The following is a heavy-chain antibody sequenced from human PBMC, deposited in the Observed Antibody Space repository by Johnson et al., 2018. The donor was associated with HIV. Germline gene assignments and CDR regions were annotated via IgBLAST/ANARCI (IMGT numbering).Heavy chain of an antibody. CDR2: ISYDGSNK. CDR1: GFTFDDYA. V-gene: IGHV3-30-3*01. CDR3: ARDPVLGDPDAFDI. D-gene: IGHD2-21*02. Sequence: VQLVESGGGLVQPGRSLKLSCAASGFTFDDYAMHWVRQAPGKGLEWVAVISYDGSNKYYADSVKGRFTISRDNSKNTLYLQMNSLRAEDTAVYYCARDPVLGDPDAFDIWGQGTMGTVSS. J-gene: IGHJ3*02.